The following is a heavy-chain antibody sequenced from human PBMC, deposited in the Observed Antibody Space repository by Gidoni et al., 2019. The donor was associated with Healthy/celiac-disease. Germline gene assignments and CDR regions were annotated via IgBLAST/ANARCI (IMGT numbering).Heavy chain of an antibody. D-gene: IGHD2-2*01. V-gene: IGHV3-74*01. CDR2: INSDGSST. CDR3: ARGGHCSSTSCDWFDP. J-gene: IGHJ5*02. Sequence: EMQLVESAGGLVQPGGSLRLSCAASGFTFSSYWMHWVRQAPGKGLVWVSRINSDGSSTSYADSGKGRFTISRDNAKNTLYLRMNSLRAEDTAVYYCARGGHCSSTSCDWFDPWGQGTLVTVSS. CDR1: GFTFSSYW.